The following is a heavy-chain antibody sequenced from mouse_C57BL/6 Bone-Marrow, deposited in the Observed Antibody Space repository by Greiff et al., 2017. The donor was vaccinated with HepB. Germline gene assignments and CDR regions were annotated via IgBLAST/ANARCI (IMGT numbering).Heavy chain of an antibody. J-gene: IGHJ4*01. D-gene: IGHD6-1*01. CDR1: GYTFTSYG. V-gene: IGHV1-81*01. CDR2: IYPRSGNT. CDR3: ARPLLYAMDY. Sequence: VQLQQSGAELARPGASVKLSCKASGYTFTSYGISWVKQRTGQGLEWIGEIYPRSGNTYYNEKFKGKATLTADKSSSTEYMELRSLTSEDSAVYFCARPLLYAMDYWGQGTSVTVSS.